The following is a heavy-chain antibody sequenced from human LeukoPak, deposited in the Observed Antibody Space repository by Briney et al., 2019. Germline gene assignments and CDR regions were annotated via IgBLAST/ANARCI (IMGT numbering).Heavy chain of an antibody. Sequence: PSETLSLTCTVSGYSISSGYYWGWIRQPPGKGLEWIGSIYHSGSTYYNPSLKSRVTISVDTSKNQFSLKLSSVTAADTAVYYCARVPLIPYYSGSSYFDYWGRGTLVTVSS. CDR1: GYSISSGYY. J-gene: IGHJ4*02. CDR2: IYHSGST. V-gene: IGHV4-38-2*02. CDR3: ARVPLIPYYSGSSYFDY. D-gene: IGHD1-26*01.